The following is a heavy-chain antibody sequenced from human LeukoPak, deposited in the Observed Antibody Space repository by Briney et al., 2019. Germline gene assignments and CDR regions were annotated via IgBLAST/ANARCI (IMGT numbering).Heavy chain of an antibody. D-gene: IGHD1-1*01. V-gene: IGHV3-15*01. CDR2: IKSKTDGGTT. CDR3: TTALERRGGYYGMDV. CDR1: GFTFSNAW. J-gene: IGHJ6*04. Sequence: GGSLRLSCAASGFTFSNAWMSWVRQAPGKGLEWVGRIKSKTDGGTTDYAAPVKGRFTISRDDSKNTLYLQMNSLKTEDTAAYYCTTALERRGGYYGMDVWGKGTTVTVSS.